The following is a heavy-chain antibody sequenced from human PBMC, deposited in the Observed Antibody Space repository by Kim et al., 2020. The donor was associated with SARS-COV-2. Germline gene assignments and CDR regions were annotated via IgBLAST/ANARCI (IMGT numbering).Heavy chain of an antibody. D-gene: IGHD6-19*01. J-gene: IGHJ2*01. Sequence: VKGRFTISRDNAKNSLYLQMNSLRAEDTAVYYCARDDGSSGWYRTRYFDLWGRGTLVTVSS. CDR3: ARDDGSSGWYRTRYFDL. V-gene: IGHV3-48*03.